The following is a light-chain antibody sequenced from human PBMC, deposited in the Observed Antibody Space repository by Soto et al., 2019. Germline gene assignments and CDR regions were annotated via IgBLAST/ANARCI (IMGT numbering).Light chain of an antibody. J-gene: IGKJ4*01. V-gene: IGKV1-5*01. Sequence: DIQMTQSPSTLSASVGDRVTITCRASQSISSWLAWYQQKPGKAPKLLIYDASSLESGVPSRFSGSGSGTEFTITISSLQPDDFATYYCQQYNSYSPLTFGGGTKVDNK. CDR2: DAS. CDR3: QQYNSYSPLT. CDR1: QSISSW.